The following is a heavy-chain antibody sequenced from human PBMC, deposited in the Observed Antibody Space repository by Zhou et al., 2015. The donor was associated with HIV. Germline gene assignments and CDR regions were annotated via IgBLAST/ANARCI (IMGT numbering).Heavy chain of an antibody. Sequence: QVQLVESGGGVVQPGRSLRLSCAASGFTFDRYAIHWVRQAPGRGLEWVAQISFDATYRHYADSVKGRFIISRDNPKSTLYLQMNSLRVEDTAVYYCAKLFWYGYYTDYFHHTDAWGQGTTVTVSS. CDR3: AKLFWYGYYTDYFHHTDA. V-gene: IGHV3-30*18. D-gene: IGHD3-3*01. CDR1: GFTFDRYA. J-gene: IGHJ6*03. CDR2: ISFDATYR.